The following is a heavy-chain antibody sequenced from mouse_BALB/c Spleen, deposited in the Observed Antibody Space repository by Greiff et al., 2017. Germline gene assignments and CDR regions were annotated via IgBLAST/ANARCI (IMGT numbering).Heavy chain of an antibody. CDR3: ATMGIYYAMDY. V-gene: IGHV3-6*02. Sequence: EVQLQQSGPGLVKPSQSLSLTCSVTGYSITSGYYWNWIRQFPGNKLEWMGYISDDGSNNYNPSLKNRISITRDTSKNQFFLKLNSVTTEDTATYYCATMGIYYAMDYWGQGTSVTVSS. CDR2: ISDDGSN. CDR1: GYSITSGYY. J-gene: IGHJ4*01. D-gene: IGHD1-1*02.